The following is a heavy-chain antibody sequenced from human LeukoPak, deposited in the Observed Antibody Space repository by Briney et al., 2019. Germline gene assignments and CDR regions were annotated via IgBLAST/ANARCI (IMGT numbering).Heavy chain of an antibody. J-gene: IGHJ4*02. D-gene: IGHD1-26*01. Sequence: PGGSLRLSCAASGFTFSSYAMIWVRQAPGKGLEWVSGISGSGGSTYYADSVKGRFTISRDNSKNTLYAQMNSLRAEDTAVYFCAKDMSGSYLGDFWGQGTLVTVSS. CDR2: ISGSGGST. V-gene: IGHV3-23*01. CDR1: GFTFSSYA. CDR3: AKDMSGSYLGDF.